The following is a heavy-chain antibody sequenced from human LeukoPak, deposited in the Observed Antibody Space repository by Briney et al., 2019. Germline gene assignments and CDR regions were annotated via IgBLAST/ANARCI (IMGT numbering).Heavy chain of an antibody. D-gene: IGHD2-2*01. CDR3: ARDLFVVVPAAIVVTFSLDY. CDR1: GYTFTSYY. Sequence: VASVKVSCKASGYTFTSYYMHWVRQAPGQGLEWMGIINPSGGSTSYAQKFQGRVTMTRDTPTSTVYMELSSLRSEDTAVYYCARDLFVVVPAAIVVTFSLDYWGQGTLVTVSS. V-gene: IGHV1-46*01. J-gene: IGHJ4*02. CDR2: INPSGGST.